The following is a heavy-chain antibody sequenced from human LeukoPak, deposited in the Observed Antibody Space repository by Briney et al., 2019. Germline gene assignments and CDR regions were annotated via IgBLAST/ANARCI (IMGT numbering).Heavy chain of an antibody. J-gene: IGHJ4*02. CDR3: VRDDGAVKPC. CDR1: GFTLSSYW. CDR2: IKRDGSEK. Sequence: PGGSLRLSCAAPGFTLSSYWMSWVRQAPGKGLEWVANIKRDGSEKYYVDSVKGRFTISRDNAKNSLFLQMSSLRVEDTAVYYCVRDDGAVKPCWGQGTLVTVSS. D-gene: IGHD6-19*01. V-gene: IGHV3-7*01.